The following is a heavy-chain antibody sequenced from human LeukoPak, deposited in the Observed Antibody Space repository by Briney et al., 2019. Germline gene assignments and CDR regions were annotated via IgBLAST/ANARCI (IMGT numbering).Heavy chain of an antibody. D-gene: IGHD4-17*01. V-gene: IGHV4-59*01. Sequence: SETLSLTCSVSGVSISSYYWSWIRQPPGKGLECIGYFYSNGNINYNPSLKSRVTISIATSKNQFSLKLNSVTAADTAVYYCAGGDYGATIDYWGQGTLVIVAS. CDR1: GVSISSYY. CDR3: AGGDYGATIDY. J-gene: IGHJ4*02. CDR2: FYSNGNI.